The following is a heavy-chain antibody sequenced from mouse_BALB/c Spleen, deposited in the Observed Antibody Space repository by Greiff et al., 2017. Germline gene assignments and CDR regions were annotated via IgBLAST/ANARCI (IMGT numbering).Heavy chain of an antibody. CDR2: ISYSGST. V-gene: IGHV3-2*02. Sequence: EVKLQESGPGLVKPSQSLSLTCTVTGYSITSDYAWFWLRQFPGNKLEWMGYISYSGSTSYNPSLKSRISITRDTSKNQFFLQLNSVTTEDTATYYCARSHHYYGFEAMEDWGQGTSVTVSA. J-gene: IGHJ4*01. CDR1: GYSITSDYA. D-gene: IGHD1-2*01. CDR3: ARSHHYYGFEAMED.